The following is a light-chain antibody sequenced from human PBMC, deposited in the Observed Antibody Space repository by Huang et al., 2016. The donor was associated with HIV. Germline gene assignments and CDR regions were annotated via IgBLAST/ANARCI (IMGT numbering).Light chain of an antibody. J-gene: IGKJ3*01. Sequence: IVMTQTPLSLSVIPGQPASISCKSSPSLLHTDGKTSLDWYLQKPGQSPRLLIYERSRRLSGVPDRFRGSGSGTDFTLKISRVESEDVRVYYCMQGIHLPFTFGPGTKVDIK. CDR2: ERS. CDR3: MQGIHLPFT. CDR1: PSLLHTDGKTS. V-gene: IGKV2-29*02.